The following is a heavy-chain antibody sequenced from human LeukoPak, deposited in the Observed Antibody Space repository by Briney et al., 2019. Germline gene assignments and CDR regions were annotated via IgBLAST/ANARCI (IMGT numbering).Heavy chain of an antibody. V-gene: IGHV3-9*01. CDR2: ISWNSGSI. D-gene: IGHD6-13*01. J-gene: IGHJ6*02. CDR3: AKDTATGIAAAGFRDGMDV. Sequence: PGGSLRLSCAASGFTFSSYAMHWVRQAPGKGLEWVSGISWNSGSIGYADSVKGRFTISRDNAKNSLYLQMNSLRAEDTALYYCAKDTATGIAAAGFRDGMDVWGQGTTVTVSS. CDR1: GFTFSSYA.